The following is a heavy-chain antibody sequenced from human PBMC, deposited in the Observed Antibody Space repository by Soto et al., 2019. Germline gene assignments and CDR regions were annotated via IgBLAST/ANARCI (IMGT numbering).Heavy chain of an antibody. J-gene: IGHJ1*01. V-gene: IGHV1-18*01. CDR3: ARYPPNDYYGDWRDEYFQH. CDR2: ISAYNGNT. Sequence: ASVKVSRKAPGYTFTSYVISWVRQAPGKGLEGRGWISAYNGNTNYAQKLQGRVTMTTGTSTSTAYMQLRSLRSDDTAVYYCARYPPNDYYGDWRDEYFQHWGQGTLVTVSS. CDR1: GYTFTSYV. D-gene: IGHD4-17*01.